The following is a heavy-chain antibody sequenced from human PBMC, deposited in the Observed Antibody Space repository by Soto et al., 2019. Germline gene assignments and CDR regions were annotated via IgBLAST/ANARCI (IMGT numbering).Heavy chain of an antibody. Sequence: GGSLRLSCTASGFTFGDYAMSWFRQAPGKGLEWVGFIRSKAYGGTTEYAASVKGRFTISRDDSKSIAYLQMNSLKTEDTAVYYCTRDRAVGPTYSGYDYYYYYMDVWGKGTTVTVSS. V-gene: IGHV3-49*03. CDR3: TRDRAVGPTYSGYDYYYYYMDV. J-gene: IGHJ6*03. CDR2: IRSKAYGGTT. CDR1: GFTFGDYA. D-gene: IGHD5-12*01.